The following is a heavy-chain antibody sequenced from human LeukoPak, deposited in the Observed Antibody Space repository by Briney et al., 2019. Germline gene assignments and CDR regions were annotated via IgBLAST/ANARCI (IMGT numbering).Heavy chain of an antibody. V-gene: IGHV3-15*01. J-gene: IGHJ4*02. Sequence: KAGGSLRLSCAASGFTFSSYAMSWVRQAPGKGLEWVGRIKSKPDGGTTDYAAPVKGRFTISRDDSKNMLYLQMNSLTTEDTAVYYCTTYYYDSSGHPYLGYWGQGTLVTVSS. CDR3: TTYYYDSSGHPYLGY. D-gene: IGHD3-22*01. CDR2: IKSKPDGGTT. CDR1: GFTFSSYA.